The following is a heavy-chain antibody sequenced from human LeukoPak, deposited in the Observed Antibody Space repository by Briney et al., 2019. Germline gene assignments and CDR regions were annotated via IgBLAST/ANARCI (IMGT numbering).Heavy chain of an antibody. V-gene: IGHV1-18*01. CDR3: ARSPHLELPNYYYYGMDV. D-gene: IGHD1-7*01. CDR1: GYTFTSYG. J-gene: IGHJ6*02. Sequence: GASVKVSCKASGYTFTSYGISWVRQAPGQGLECMGWISAYNGNTNYAQKLQGRVTMTTDTSTSTAHMELRSLRSDDTAVYYCARSPHLELPNYYYYGMDVWGQGTTVTVSS. CDR2: ISAYNGNT.